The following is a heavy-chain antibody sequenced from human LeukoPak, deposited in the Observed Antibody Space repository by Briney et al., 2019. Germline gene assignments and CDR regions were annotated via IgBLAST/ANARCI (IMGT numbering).Heavy chain of an antibody. CDR2: IYYSGST. CDR1: GGSISSYY. V-gene: IGHV4-59*01. Sequence: SETLSLTCTVSGGSISSYYWSWIRQPPGKGLEWIGYIYYSGSTNYNPSLKSRVTISVDTSKNQFSLKLSSVTAADTAVYYGARGPYCSSTSCPGDWFDPWGQGTLVTVSS. D-gene: IGHD2-2*01. CDR3: ARGPYCSSTSCPGDWFDP. J-gene: IGHJ5*02.